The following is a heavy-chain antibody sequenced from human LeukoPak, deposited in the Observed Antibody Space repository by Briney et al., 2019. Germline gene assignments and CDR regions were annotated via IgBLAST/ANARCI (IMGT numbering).Heavy chain of an antibody. V-gene: IGHV4-34*13. D-gene: IGHD2-2*02. CDR3: ARKRGYCSSTSCYTGAGSDY. CDR1: Y. J-gene: IGHJ4*02. Sequence: YWRWIRQPPGKGVEGIGEINHSGSTNYNPSLKSRVTISVDTSKNQFSLKLSSVTAADTAVYYCARKRGYCSSTSCYTGAGSDYWGQGTLVTVSS. CDR2: INHSGST.